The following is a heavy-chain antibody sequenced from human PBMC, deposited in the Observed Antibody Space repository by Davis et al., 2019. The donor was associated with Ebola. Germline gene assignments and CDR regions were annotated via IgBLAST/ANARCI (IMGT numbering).Heavy chain of an antibody. D-gene: IGHD3-22*01. V-gene: IGHV3-23*01. CDR2: ISGSGDDT. CDR1: GFTFSQYA. Sequence: PGGSLRLSCAASGFTFSQYALTWVRQAPGKGLEWVSAISGSGDDTYHADSVKGRFTISRDNAKNTLYLQMNSLRAEDTAVYYCARETYYYDSSGYYYWGYYFDYWGQGTLVTVSS. CDR3: ARETYYYDSSGYYYWGYYFDY. J-gene: IGHJ4*02.